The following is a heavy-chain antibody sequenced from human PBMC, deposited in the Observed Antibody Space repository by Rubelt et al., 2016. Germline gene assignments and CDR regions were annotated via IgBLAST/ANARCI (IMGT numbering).Heavy chain of an antibody. Sequence: QVQLQQWGAGLLKPSETLSLTCAVYGGSFSGYYWSWIRQPPGKGLEWIGEINHSESTNYKPSLKLRFTISVDTSKNQISLNLSSVTAADTAMYYCARSIVTEPRGAFDIWGQGTMVTVSS. CDR2: INHSEST. D-gene: IGHD1-26*01. CDR1: GGSFSGYY. V-gene: IGHV4-34*01. J-gene: IGHJ3*02. CDR3: ARSIVTEPRGAFDI.